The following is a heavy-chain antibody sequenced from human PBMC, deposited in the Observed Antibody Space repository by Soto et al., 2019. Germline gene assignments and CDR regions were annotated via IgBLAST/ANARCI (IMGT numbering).Heavy chain of an antibody. D-gene: IGHD3-16*01. J-gene: IGHJ4*01. CDR3: VKQTAPIGGYFDF. CDR2: FTSSGDTT. CDR1: GFIFSNFG. V-gene: IGHV3-23*01. Sequence: PGGSLRLSCTASGFIFSNFGMSWVRQAPGKGLEWVSGFTSSGDTTYYVESVRGRFTISRDNSKSTLYLEMNGLRAEDTAMYYCVKQTAPIGGYFDFWGHGILVTISS.